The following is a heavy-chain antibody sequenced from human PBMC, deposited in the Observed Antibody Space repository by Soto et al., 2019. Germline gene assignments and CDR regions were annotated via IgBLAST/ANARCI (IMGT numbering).Heavy chain of an antibody. CDR2: MSSSGGST. Sequence: GGTLRLSCEGSGFPNSPYAMSWVRQAPGKGLEWISGMSSSGGSTHYADSVKGRFTISRDNSKNTLFLQMNSLRAEDTAVYYCAKGMADYFDSSGYLDYWGQGTLLTVS. CDR1: GFPNSPYA. J-gene: IGHJ4*02. CDR3: AKGMADYFDSSGYLDY. D-gene: IGHD3-22*01. V-gene: IGHV3-23*01.